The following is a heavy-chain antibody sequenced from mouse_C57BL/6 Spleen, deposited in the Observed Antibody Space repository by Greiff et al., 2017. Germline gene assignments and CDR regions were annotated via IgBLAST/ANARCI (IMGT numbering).Heavy chain of an antibody. CDR2: IHPNSGST. V-gene: IGHV1-64*01. CDR3: ANGGNYAMDY. Sequence: PGQGLEWIGMIHPNSGSTNYNEKFKSKATLTVDKSSSTAYMQLSSLTSEDSAVYYCANGGNYAMDYWGQGTSVTVSS. J-gene: IGHJ4*01.